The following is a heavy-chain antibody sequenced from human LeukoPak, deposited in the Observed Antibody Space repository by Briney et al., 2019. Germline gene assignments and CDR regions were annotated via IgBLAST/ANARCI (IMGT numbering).Heavy chain of an antibody. CDR2: IKSDGRST. CDR1: GFTFSNYW. Sequence: GGSLRLSCAASGFTFSNYWMHWVRQAPGKGPVWVSRIKSDGRSTRFADSVQGLFTIPRDNGKNPLYLQTTSLRAEDTAVYYCARGGDSSNWYPGYFDYWGQGALVTVSS. CDR3: ARGGDSSNWYPGYFDY. J-gene: IGHJ4*02. V-gene: IGHV3-74*01. D-gene: IGHD6-13*01.